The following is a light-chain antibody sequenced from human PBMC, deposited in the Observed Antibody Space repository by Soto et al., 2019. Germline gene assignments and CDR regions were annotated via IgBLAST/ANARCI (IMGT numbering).Light chain of an antibody. V-gene: IGLV2-8*01. Sequence: QSVLTQPPSASGSPGQSVTISCTGTSSDVGGYNRVSWYLHHPGKAPKLILYEVDKRPSGVPDRFSGSKSGNTASLPVSGLQAEDEADYYCTSFADPYQWVFGTGPKVTVI. CDR3: TSFADPYQWV. CDR1: SSDVGGYNR. J-gene: IGLJ1*01. CDR2: EVD.